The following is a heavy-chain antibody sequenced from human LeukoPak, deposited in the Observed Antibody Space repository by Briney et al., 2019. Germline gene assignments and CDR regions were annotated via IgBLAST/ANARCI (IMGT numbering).Heavy chain of an antibody. CDR1: DGSISTYY. Sequence: PSETLSLTCTVSDGSISTYYWNWIRQPPGKGLEWIGYIYYSGTTNYNPSLKSRVTISVDTSKNQFSLKLTSVTAADTAVYYCARGYSSTWFKTWDFWGQGTLVTVSS. CDR3: ARGYSSTWFKTWDF. J-gene: IGHJ4*02. CDR2: IYYSGTT. D-gene: IGHD6-13*01. V-gene: IGHV4-59*08.